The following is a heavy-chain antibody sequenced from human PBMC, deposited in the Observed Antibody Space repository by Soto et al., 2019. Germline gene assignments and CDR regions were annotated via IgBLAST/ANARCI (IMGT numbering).Heavy chain of an antibody. V-gene: IGHV1-24*01. Sequence: GASVKVSCKVCGYTLTELSMHWLRQAPGIGLEWMGGFDPEDGETIYAQKFQGRVTMTEDTSTDTAYMELSSLRSEDTAVYYCATELAGYSSGWFGAFDIWGQGTMVTVSS. CDR3: ATELAGYSSGWFGAFDI. CDR2: FDPEDGET. D-gene: IGHD6-19*01. J-gene: IGHJ3*02. CDR1: GYTLTELS.